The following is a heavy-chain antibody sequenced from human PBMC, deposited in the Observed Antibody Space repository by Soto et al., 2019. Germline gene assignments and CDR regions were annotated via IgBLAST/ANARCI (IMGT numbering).Heavy chain of an antibody. CDR2: ISAYNGNT. D-gene: IGHD1-26*01. CDR1: GYTFTSYG. V-gene: IGHV1-18*01. CDR3: AREVGARRLDY. J-gene: IGHJ4*02. Sequence: ASVKVSCKASGYTFTSYGISWVRQAPGQGLEWMGWISAYNGNTNYAQKLQGRVTMTRNTSISTAYMELSSLRSEDTAVYYWAREVGARRLDYWGQGTLVTVSS.